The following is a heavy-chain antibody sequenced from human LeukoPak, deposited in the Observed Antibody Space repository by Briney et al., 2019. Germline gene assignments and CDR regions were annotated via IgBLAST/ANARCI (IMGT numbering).Heavy chain of an antibody. CDR3: ARVKAVRWYYDSSGYRTGFDY. D-gene: IGHD3-22*01. Sequence: SETLSLTCTVSGGSISSSSYYWGWIRQPPGKGLEWIGSIYYSGSTYYNPSLKSRVTISVDTSKNQFSLKLSSVTAAVTAVYYCARVKAVRWYYDSSGYRTGFDYWGQGTLVTVSS. CDR2: IYYSGST. CDR1: GGSISSSSYY. J-gene: IGHJ4*02. V-gene: IGHV4-39*01.